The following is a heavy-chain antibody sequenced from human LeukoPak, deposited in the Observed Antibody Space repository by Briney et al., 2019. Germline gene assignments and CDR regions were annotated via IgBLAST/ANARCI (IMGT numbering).Heavy chain of an antibody. V-gene: IGHV3-23*01. CDR1: GFTFSNYG. CDR2: ISSSGSAK. Sequence: PGGSLRLSCAASGFTFSNYGLNWVRQAPGKGLEWVSHISSSGSAKYYADSVKGRFTISRDNSKNTLYLQMNSLRAEDTAIYYCAKESGRYYDSGGYYCFDYWGQGTLVTVSS. D-gene: IGHD3-22*01. CDR3: AKESGRYYDSGGYYCFDY. J-gene: IGHJ4*02.